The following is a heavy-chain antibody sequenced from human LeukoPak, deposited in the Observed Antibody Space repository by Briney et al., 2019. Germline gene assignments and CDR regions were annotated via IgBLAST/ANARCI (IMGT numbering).Heavy chain of an antibody. V-gene: IGHV1-18*01. Sequence: ASVKVSCKASGYTFTSYGISWVRQAPGQGLEWMGWISAYNGNTNYAQKLQGRVSMTTDTSTSTAYMELRSLRSDDTAVYYCARDRDSDSGSYPDAFDIWGQGTMVTVSS. CDR2: ISAYNGNT. CDR1: GYTFTSYG. J-gene: IGHJ3*02. CDR3: ARDRDSDSGSYPDAFDI. D-gene: IGHD3-10*01.